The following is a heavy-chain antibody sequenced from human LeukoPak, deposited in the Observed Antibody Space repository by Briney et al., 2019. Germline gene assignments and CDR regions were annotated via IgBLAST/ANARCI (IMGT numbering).Heavy chain of an antibody. Sequence: GGSLRLSCAASGFTFSSYAMHWVRQAPGKGLEWVANIKQDGSEKYYVDSVKGRLTISRDNAKNSLYLQMNSLRAEDTAVYYCARGRSGWFTRAYYFDYWGQGTLVTVSS. J-gene: IGHJ4*02. V-gene: IGHV3-7*03. CDR1: GFTFSSYA. CDR3: ARGRSGWFTRAYYFDY. D-gene: IGHD6-19*01. CDR2: IKQDGSEK.